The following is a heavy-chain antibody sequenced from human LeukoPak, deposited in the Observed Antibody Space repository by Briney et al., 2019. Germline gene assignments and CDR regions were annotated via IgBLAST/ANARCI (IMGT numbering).Heavy chain of an antibody. J-gene: IGHJ4*02. CDR3: TRDRGVGADDY. CDR2: IHKDGSAK. D-gene: IGHD3-10*01. V-gene: IGHV3-7*01. CDR1: GFPFSGYW. Sequence: GGSLRLSCGASGFPFSGYWMSWVRQAPGKGLEWVANIHKDGSAKRYVDSVKGRFTISRDNAKSSLYLQMNSLRDEDTAVYYCTRDRGVGADDYWGQGSLVSVSS.